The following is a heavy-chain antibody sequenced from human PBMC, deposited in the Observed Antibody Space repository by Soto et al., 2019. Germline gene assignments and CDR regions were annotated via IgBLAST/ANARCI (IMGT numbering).Heavy chain of an antibody. D-gene: IGHD2-8*01. CDR1: GFTFSSYG. CDR2: ISYDGSNK. V-gene: IGHV3-30*18. Sequence: QVQLVESGGGVVQPGRSPRLSCAASGFTFSSYGMHWVRQAPGKGLEWVAVISYDGSNKYYADSVKGRFTISRDNSKNTLYLQMNSLRAEDTAVYYCAKVPMVYANLYGFWEYFDYWGQGTLVTVSS. CDR3: AKVPMVYANLYGFWEYFDY. J-gene: IGHJ4*02.